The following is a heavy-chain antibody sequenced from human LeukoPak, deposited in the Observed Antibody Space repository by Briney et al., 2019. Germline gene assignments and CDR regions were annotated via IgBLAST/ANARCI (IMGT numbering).Heavy chain of an antibody. D-gene: IGHD6-13*01. CDR1: GYSISSGYY. CDR2: IYHSGST. J-gene: IGHJ6*03. V-gene: IGHV4-38-2*02. Sequence: SETLSLTCTVSGYSISSGYYWGWIRQPPGKGLEWIGSIYHSGSTHYNPSLKSRVTISVDTSKNQFSLKLSSVTAADTAVYYCAGSSWYDYYMDVWGKGTTVTISS. CDR3: AGSSWYDYYMDV.